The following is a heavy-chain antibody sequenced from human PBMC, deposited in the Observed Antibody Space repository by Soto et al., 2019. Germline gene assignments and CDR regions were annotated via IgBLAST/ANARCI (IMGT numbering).Heavy chain of an antibody. CDR1: VGSISTYY. Sequence: SETLSLTCTVSVGSISTYYWSWIRQPPGKGLEWIGYIHHSGSANYNPSLKSRVNLSVDTSKNQFSLKLTSVTAADTAVYYCATNVHGIRSFFSWFDTWGQGALLSVS. D-gene: IGHD6-6*01. V-gene: IGHV4-59*01. CDR3: ATNVHGIRSFFSWFDT. J-gene: IGHJ5*02. CDR2: IHHSGSA.